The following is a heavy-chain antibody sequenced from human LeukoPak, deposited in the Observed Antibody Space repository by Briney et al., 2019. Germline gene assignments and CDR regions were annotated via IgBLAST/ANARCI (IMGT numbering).Heavy chain of an antibody. J-gene: IGHJ4*02. V-gene: IGHV1-2*02. CDR1: GYTFTGYY. D-gene: IGHD2-15*01. Sequence: ASVKVSCKASGYTFTGYYMHWVRQAPGQGLEWMGWINPNSGGTNYTQKFQGRVTMTRDTSISTAYMELSRLRSDDTAVYYCARQSLGYCSGGSCYSYYFDYWGQGTLVTVSS. CDR3: ARQSLGYCSGGSCYSYYFDY. CDR2: INPNSGGT.